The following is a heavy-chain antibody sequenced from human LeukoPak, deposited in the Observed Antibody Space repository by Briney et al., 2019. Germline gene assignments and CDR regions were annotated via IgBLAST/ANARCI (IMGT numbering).Heavy chain of an antibody. V-gene: IGHV4-34*09. D-gene: IGHD2-15*01. J-gene: IGHJ4*02. CDR1: GGSFSGYY. CDR2: INHSGST. Sequence: SETLSLTCAVYGGSFSGYYWSWIRQPPGKGLEWIGEINHSGSTNYNPSLKSRLTISVDTSKNQFSLKLNPVTAADTAVYYWLRSPVRSPTGHYFDYWGQGTLVTVSS. CDR3: LRSPVRSPTGHYFDY.